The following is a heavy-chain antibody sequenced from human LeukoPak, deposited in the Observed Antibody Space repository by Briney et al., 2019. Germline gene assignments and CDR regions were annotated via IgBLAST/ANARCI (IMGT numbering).Heavy chain of an antibody. D-gene: IGHD6-25*01. Sequence: GTSLTLSCEASGFAFNDFAMYWVRQAPGKGLDWVALIRRDGSHKYYAHSIKGRFTISRDNSKNTLYLQMSRLRAEDTAVYYCAKSSIMFAAGRLGSIDFWGQGTLVTVSS. CDR1: GFAFNDFA. CDR2: IRRDGSHK. CDR3: AKSSIMFAAGRLGSIDF. V-gene: IGHV3-33*06. J-gene: IGHJ4*02.